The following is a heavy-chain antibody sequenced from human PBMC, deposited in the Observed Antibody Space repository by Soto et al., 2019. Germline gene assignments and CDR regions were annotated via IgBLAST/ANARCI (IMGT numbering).Heavy chain of an antibody. Sequence: GGSLRLSCAASGFTFSSYWMSWVRQAPGKGLEWVANIKQDGSEKYYVDSVKGRFTISRDNAKNSLYLQMNSLRAEDTAVCYCATMGMLTHYYYGMDVWGQGTTVTVSS. D-gene: IGHD2-8*01. V-gene: IGHV3-7*01. CDR1: GFTFSSYW. CDR2: IKQDGSEK. CDR3: ATMGMLTHYYYGMDV. J-gene: IGHJ6*02.